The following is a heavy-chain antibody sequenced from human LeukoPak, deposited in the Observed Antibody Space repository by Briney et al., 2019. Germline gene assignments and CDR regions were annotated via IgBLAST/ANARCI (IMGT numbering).Heavy chain of an antibody. CDR2: VRGGAAGT. D-gene: IGHD1-26*01. Sequence: GGSLRLSCAASGFTFSSYAMNWVRQPPGKGLEWVSAVRGGAAGTSYADSVKGRFTITRDNSKNTLYLQMNRLRADDTAVYYCAKNRGGSYYSGSDYWGQGTLVTVSS. CDR1: GFTFSSYA. J-gene: IGHJ4*02. CDR3: AKNRGGSYYSGSDY. V-gene: IGHV3-23*01.